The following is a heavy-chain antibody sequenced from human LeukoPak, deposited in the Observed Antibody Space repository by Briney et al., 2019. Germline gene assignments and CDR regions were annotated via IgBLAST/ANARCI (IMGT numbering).Heavy chain of an antibody. CDR2: IYYSVST. Sequence: SETLSLTCTVSGDSVASGGYYWNWIRQPPGKGLEWIGYIYYSVSTNYNLSLKSRVTISVDTSENQFSLKLSSVTAADTAVYYCARFCNYYDSSGYYYGFDPWGQGTLVAVSS. V-gene: IGHV4-61*08. J-gene: IGHJ5*02. CDR1: GDSVASGGYY. D-gene: IGHD3-22*01. CDR3: ARFCNYYDSSGYYYGFDP.